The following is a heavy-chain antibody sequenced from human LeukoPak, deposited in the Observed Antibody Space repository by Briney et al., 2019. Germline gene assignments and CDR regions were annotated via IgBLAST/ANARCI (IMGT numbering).Heavy chain of an antibody. V-gene: IGHV3-33*01. CDR2: IWYDGSNR. Sequence: GGSLRLSCAASGFTFSSYGMHWVRQAPGKGLEWVAVIWYDGSNRYYADSVKGRFTISRDNSKNTLHLQMNSLRAEDTAVYYCARDSTMGVVPAAKTFDYWGQGTLVTVSS. D-gene: IGHD2-2*01. J-gene: IGHJ4*02. CDR1: GFTFSSYG. CDR3: ARDSTMGVVPAAKTFDY.